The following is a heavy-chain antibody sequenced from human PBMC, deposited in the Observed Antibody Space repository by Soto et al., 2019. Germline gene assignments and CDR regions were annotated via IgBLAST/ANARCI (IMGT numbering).Heavy chain of an antibody. CDR1: GGSISSSNW. CDR3: ARDRYSGSYSWFDT. CDR2: IYHSGST. D-gene: IGHD1-26*01. J-gene: IGHJ5*02. Sequence: SETLSLTCAVSGGSISSSNWWSWVRQPPGKGLEWIGEIYHSGSTNYNPSLKSRVTISVDKSKNQFSLKLSSVTAADTTVYYCARDRYSGSYSWFDTWGQGTLVTVSS. V-gene: IGHV4-4*02.